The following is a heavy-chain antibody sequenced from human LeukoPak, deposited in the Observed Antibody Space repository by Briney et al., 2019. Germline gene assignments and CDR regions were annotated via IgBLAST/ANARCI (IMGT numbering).Heavy chain of an antibody. V-gene: IGHV3-9*01. D-gene: IGHD4/OR15-4a*01. CDR2: ISWNSGSI. J-gene: IGHJ4*02. CDR3: AKIGANVGF. Sequence: GGSLRLSCAASGFTFDDYAMHWVRQAPGKGLEWVSGISWNSGSIGYADSVKGRFTISRDNAKNSLYLQMNSLRAEDTAVYYCAKIGANVGFWGQGTLVTVSS. CDR1: GFTFDDYA.